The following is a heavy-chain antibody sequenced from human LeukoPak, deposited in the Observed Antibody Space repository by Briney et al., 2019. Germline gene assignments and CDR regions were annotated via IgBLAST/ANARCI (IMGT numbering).Heavy chain of an antibody. Sequence: GGSLRLSCAASGFTFSNYWMHWVRQSPGKGLVWVSRIYTDGSSTNYADSVKGRFTISRDNAKNTLYLQMNSLRGEDTAVYYCARGASNRFDYWGQGTLVTVSS. D-gene: IGHD1-14*01. V-gene: IGHV3-74*01. J-gene: IGHJ4*02. CDR1: GFTFSNYW. CDR3: ARGASNRFDY. CDR2: IYTDGSST.